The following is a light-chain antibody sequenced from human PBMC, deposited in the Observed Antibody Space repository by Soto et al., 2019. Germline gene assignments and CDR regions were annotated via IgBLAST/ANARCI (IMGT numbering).Light chain of an antibody. V-gene: IGKV3-11*01. CDR2: DAS. CDR1: QSVRTY. Sequence: EIVLTQSPATLSLSPGERATLSCRASQSVRTYLAWYQQKPGQAPRLLIYDASNRATGIPAKFSGSGSGTDFNLTISSLEPEDFAVYYCQQRSNPFTFGPGTKVDIK. J-gene: IGKJ3*01. CDR3: QQRSNPFT.